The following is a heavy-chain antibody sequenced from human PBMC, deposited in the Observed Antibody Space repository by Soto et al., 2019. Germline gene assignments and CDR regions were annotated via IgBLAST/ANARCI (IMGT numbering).Heavy chain of an antibody. CDR1: GVTVSNNL. Sequence: EVQLVESGGGLVQPGGSLRLSCAASGVTVSNNLMSWVRQAPGKGLECVSIIYSGGDTHYADSVRGRFTISRDNSKNTVYLQMNSLKADDTAVYYCARNVPVTTLGYWGQGTLVTVSS. CDR3: ARNVPVTTLGY. CDR2: IYSGGDT. D-gene: IGHD4-17*01. V-gene: IGHV3-66*01. J-gene: IGHJ4*02.